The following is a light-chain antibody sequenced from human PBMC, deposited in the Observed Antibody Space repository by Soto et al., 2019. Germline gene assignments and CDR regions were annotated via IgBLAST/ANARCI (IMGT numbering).Light chain of an antibody. CDR2: GAS. V-gene: IGKV3-20*01. J-gene: IGKJ3*01. CDR1: QSVSNN. CDR3: QQYGSSPIT. Sequence: EIVMTQSPATLSVSPGERATLSCRASQSVSNNLAWYQQKPGQAPRLLIYGASSRATGIPDRFSGSGSGTDFTLTISRLEAEDFAVYYCQQYGSSPITFGPGTKVDIK.